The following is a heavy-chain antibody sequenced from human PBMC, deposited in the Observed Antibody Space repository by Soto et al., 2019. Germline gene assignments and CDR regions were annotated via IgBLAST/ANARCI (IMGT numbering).Heavy chain of an antibody. Sequence: GGSLRLSCAASGFTMSNYGMHWVRQAPGKGLEWVAVISSDGSNKLYVDSVKGRFTISRGNSKNTLYLQMNSLRVEDTAVYYCVKVFDDDSGYYDYMGQGTLVTVSS. CDR2: ISSDGSNK. D-gene: IGHD3-22*01. V-gene: IGHV3-30*18. CDR1: GFTMSNYG. J-gene: IGHJ4*02. CDR3: VKVFDDDSGYYDY.